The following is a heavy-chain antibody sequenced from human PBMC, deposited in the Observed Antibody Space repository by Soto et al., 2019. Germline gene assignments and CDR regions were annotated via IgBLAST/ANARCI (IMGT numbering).Heavy chain of an antibody. CDR1: GFTFSDAW. J-gene: IGHJ5*02. CDR2: IKSKSDGGTT. D-gene: IGHD2-15*01. Sequence: GGSLRLSCAASGFTFSDAWMSWVRQAPGPGLDWVGRIKSKSDGGTTEYAAPVRGRFTISRDDSKNTLYLQMNSLKTEDTAVYYCTTDLWRIAVVVGSTGYFNPWGQGTPVTVSS. CDR3: TTDLWRIAVVVGSTGYFNP. V-gene: IGHV3-15*01.